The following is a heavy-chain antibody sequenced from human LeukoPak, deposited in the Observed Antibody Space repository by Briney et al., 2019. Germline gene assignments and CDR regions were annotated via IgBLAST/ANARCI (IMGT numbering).Heavy chain of an antibody. V-gene: IGHV1-24*01. CDR2: FDPEDGET. CDR1: GYTLTELS. Sequence: ASVKVSCKVSGYTLTELSMHWVRQAPGKGLEWMGGFDPEDGETIYAQKFQGRVTITADKSTSTACMELSSLRSEDTAVYYCAREKYSSGWLSPYYFDYWGQGTLVTVSS. CDR3: AREKYSSGWLSPYYFDY. J-gene: IGHJ4*02. D-gene: IGHD6-19*01.